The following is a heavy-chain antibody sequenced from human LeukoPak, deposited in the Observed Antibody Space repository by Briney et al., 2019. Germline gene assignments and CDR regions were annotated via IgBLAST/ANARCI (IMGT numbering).Heavy chain of an antibody. V-gene: IGHV4-39*01. J-gene: IGHJ4*02. D-gene: IGHD6-19*01. CDR1: GGSISSSSYY. CDR3: ARASKDGYSSGHKWKY. CDR2: IYYSGIT. Sequence: SETLSVTCTVSGGSISSSSYYWGWIRQPPGKGLEWIGSIYYSGITYYNASLKSRVTISVDTSKNQFSLNLSSVTAADTAVYYCARASKDGYSSGHKWKYWGQGTLVTVSS.